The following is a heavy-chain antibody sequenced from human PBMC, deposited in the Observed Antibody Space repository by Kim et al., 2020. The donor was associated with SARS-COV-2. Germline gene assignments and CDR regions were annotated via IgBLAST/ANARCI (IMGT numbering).Heavy chain of an antibody. J-gene: IGHJ3*02. D-gene: IGHD3-22*01. CDR1: GFTFGDYY. V-gene: IGHV3-11*05. CDR2: ISSSSSYT. CDR3: ARDSSGLDAFDI. Sequence: GGSLRLSCAASGFTFGDYYMGWFRLPPGKRLEWVSYISSSSSYTRDVESVRGRFTISRDNARSSLYLDMNNLRAEDTATYYCARDSSGLDAFDIWGQGTMVPVSS.